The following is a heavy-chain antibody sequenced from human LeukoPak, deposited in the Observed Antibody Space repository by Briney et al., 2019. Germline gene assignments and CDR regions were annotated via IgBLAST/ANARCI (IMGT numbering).Heavy chain of an antibody. V-gene: IGHV4-59*01. CDR3: ARDGDTNNWFDP. J-gene: IGHJ5*02. D-gene: IGHD5-18*01. Sequence: SETLSLTCTVSGGSISSYYWGWIRQPPGKGLEWIGYIYYSGSTNYNPSLKSRVTISVDTSKNQFSLKLSSVTAADTAVYYCARDGDTNNWFDPWGQGTLVTVSS. CDR1: GGSISSYY. CDR2: IYYSGST.